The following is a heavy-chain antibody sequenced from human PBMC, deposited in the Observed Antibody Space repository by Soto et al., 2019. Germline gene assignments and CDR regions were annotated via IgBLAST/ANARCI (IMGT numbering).Heavy chain of an antibody. D-gene: IGHD3-3*01. V-gene: IGHV4-30-4*01. J-gene: IGHJ4*02. Sequence: SETLSLTCSVSGASVTSGDYYWNWIRQTPGTGPEWLGYMHDSGTTSYNPSLKSRVTISRDTSKNQFSLKLTSVSAADTAVYFCARGGLYDLWSGLFDWGQGIRVTVSS. CDR3: ARGGLYDLWSGLFD. CDR1: GASVTSGDYY. CDR2: MHDSGTT.